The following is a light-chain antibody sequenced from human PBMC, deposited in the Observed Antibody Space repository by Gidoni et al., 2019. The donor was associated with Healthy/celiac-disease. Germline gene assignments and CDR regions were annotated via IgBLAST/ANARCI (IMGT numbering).Light chain of an antibody. Sequence: SYELTQPPSVSVYPGQTASITCSGDKLGDKYACWYQQKPGQSPVLVIYQDSKRPSGIPERFSGSNSGNTATLTISGTQAMDETDYYCQAWDSSTEDVVFGGGTKLXV. J-gene: IGLJ2*01. CDR1: KLGDKY. CDR2: QDS. V-gene: IGLV3-1*01. CDR3: QAWDSSTEDVV.